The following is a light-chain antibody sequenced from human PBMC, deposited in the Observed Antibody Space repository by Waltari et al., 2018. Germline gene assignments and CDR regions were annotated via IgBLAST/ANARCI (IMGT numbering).Light chain of an antibody. Sequence: SYELTQPPSVSVSPGQTARITCSGDALPKQQAYWYQQKPGQAPVLVIYKDSERPSGIPERFSGSSSGTTVTLTISGVQAEDEADYYCQSADSSGTNVVFDGGTKLTVL. CDR1: ALPKQQ. V-gene: IGLV3-25*03. CDR2: KDS. J-gene: IGLJ2*01. CDR3: QSADSSGTNVV.